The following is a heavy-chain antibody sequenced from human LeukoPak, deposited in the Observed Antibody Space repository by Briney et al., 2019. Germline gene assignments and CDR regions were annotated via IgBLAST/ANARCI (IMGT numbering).Heavy chain of an antibody. Sequence: WASVKVSCKASGYTFTGYYMHWVRQAPGQGLEWMGWINPNSGGTNYAQKFQGRVTMTRDTSISTAYMELSRLRSDDTAVYYCARDRETLQLRFLEWLPDYWGQGTLVTVSS. CDR1: GYTFTGYY. CDR3: ARDRETLQLRFLEWLPDY. V-gene: IGHV1-2*02. J-gene: IGHJ4*02. D-gene: IGHD3-3*01. CDR2: INPNSGGT.